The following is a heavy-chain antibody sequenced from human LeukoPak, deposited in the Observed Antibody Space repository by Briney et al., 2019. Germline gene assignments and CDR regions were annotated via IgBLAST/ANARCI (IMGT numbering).Heavy chain of an antibody. J-gene: IGHJ5*02. CDR1: GGSIRSSYYY. CDR3: ASLLNGGVSHWFDP. Sequence: SETLSLTCTVSGGSIRSSYYYWGWIRQPPGKGLEWIGSIYDSGSTYYNPSLKSRATMSVDTSKNQFSLKLSSVTAADTAVYYCASLLNGGVSHWFDPWGQGTLVTVSS. CDR2: IYDSGST. D-gene: IGHD7-27*01. V-gene: IGHV4-39*01.